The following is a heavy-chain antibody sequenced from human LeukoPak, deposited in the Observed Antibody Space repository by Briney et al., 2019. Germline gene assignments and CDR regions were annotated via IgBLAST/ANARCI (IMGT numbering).Heavy chain of an antibody. Sequence: PSETLSLTCTVSGGSISSGDYYWGWIRQPPGKGLEWIGYIYYSGSSYYNPSLRSRVTISVDTSKNQFSLKLSSVTATDTAVYYCHFKYCSSSTCFYYFDYWGQGTLATVSS. V-gene: IGHV4-30-4*01. J-gene: IGHJ4*02. CDR3: HFKYCSSSTCFYYFDY. CDR2: IYYSGSS. CDR1: GGSISSGDYY. D-gene: IGHD2-2*01.